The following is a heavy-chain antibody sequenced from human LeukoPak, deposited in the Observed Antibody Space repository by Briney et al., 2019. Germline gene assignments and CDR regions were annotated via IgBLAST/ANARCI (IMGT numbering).Heavy chain of an antibody. CDR3: ARVIYYYYGMDV. CDR1: GGSFSGYY. V-gene: IGHV4-34*01. Sequence: SETLSLTCAVYGGSFSGYYWSWIRQPPGNGLEWIGEINHSGSTNYNPSLKSRVTISVDTSKNQFSLKLSSVTATDTAVYYCARVIYYYYGMDVWGQGTTVTVSS. J-gene: IGHJ6*02. CDR2: INHSGST.